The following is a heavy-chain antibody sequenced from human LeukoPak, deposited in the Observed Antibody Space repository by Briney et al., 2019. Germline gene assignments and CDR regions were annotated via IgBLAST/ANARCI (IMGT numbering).Heavy chain of an antibody. CDR2: INPNNGDT. V-gene: IGHV1-2*02. CDR3: ARDVYTSGWRYFDL. CDR1: VYTFTGHY. Sequence: ASVKVSCKASVYTFTGHYIHWVRQAPGQGPEWMGWINPNNGDTNYGQKFQGRVTMTRDASIGTAYMEVNSLRYDDTAVYYCARDVYTSGWRYFDLWGRGTPVTVSS. D-gene: IGHD6-19*01. J-gene: IGHJ2*01.